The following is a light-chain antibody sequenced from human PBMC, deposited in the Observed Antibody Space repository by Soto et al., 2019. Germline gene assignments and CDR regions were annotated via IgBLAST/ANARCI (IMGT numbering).Light chain of an antibody. CDR1: SSDVGGYNY. J-gene: IGLJ1*01. V-gene: IGLV2-14*01. Sequence: QSVLTQPASVSGSPGQSITISCTGTSSDVGGYNYVPWYQQHQGKAPKLIIYEVTNRPSGISNRFSGSKSGNTASLTISGIQAEDEADFYCRSYTTSSILYVFGTGTKV. CDR2: EVT. CDR3: RSYTTSSILYV.